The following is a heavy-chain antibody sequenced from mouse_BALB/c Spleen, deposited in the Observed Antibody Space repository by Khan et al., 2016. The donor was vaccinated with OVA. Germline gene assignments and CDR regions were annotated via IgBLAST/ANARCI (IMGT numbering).Heavy chain of an antibody. V-gene: IGHV5-6-5*01. CDR2: ISSGGTN. J-gene: IGHJ3*01. Sequence: EVELVESGGGLVQPGGSLKLSCAASGFTFSNYAMSWVRQTPEKRLEWVASISSGGTNYCPDFVKGRFIISRDNARSFLYLQMSSLESEDTAMYYCARDYWFAYWGQGTLVTVSA. CDR1: GFTFSNYA. CDR3: ARDYWFAY.